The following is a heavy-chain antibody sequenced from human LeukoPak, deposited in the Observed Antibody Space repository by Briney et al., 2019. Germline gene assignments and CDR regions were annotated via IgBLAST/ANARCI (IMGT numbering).Heavy chain of an antibody. Sequence: ASVKVSCKASGGTFSSYAISWVRQAPGQGLEWMGRIIPILGIANYAQKFQGRVTITADKSTSTAYMELSSLRSEDTAVYYCARAFMTGSSSAFDIWGQGTMVTVSS. V-gene: IGHV1-69*04. D-gene: IGHD3-16*01. CDR3: ARAFMTGSSSAFDI. CDR2: IIPILGIA. CDR1: GGTFSSYA. J-gene: IGHJ3*02.